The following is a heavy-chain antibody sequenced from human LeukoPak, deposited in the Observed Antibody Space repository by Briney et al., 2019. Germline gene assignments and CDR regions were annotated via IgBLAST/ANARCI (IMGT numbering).Heavy chain of an antibody. J-gene: IGHJ5*02. D-gene: IGHD3-10*01. Sequence: GASVKVSCKASGYTFTSYYMHWVRQAPGQGLEWMGIINPSGGSTSYAQKFQGRVTMTRDTSISTAYMELSRLRSDDTAVYYCARNHLGTMVRGVVTLNWFDPWGQGTLVTVSS. CDR2: INPSGGST. V-gene: IGHV1-46*01. CDR1: GYTFTSYY. CDR3: ARNHLGTMVRGVVTLNWFDP.